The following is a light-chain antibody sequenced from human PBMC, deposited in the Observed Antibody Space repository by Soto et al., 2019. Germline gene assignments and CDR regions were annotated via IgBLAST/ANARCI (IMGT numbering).Light chain of an antibody. Sequence: QSVLTQPASVSGSPGQSITVSCSGTNSDVGGYDYVSWYQQHPGNAPKLISYEVTNRPSGISSRFSGSTSGNTASLTISGLQADDAADYYCSSYSISSPLDVFGTGTKLTVL. J-gene: IGLJ1*01. V-gene: IGLV2-14*01. CDR2: EVT. CDR1: NSDVGGYDY. CDR3: SSYSISSPLDV.